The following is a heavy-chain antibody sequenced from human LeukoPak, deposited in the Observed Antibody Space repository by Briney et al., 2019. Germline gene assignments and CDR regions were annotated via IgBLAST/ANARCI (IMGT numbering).Heavy chain of an antibody. V-gene: IGHV3-7*01. CDR1: GFTFTSYW. CDR2: IKQDGNER. D-gene: IGHD6-19*01. Sequence: GSLRLSCAASGFTFTSYWMSWVRQAPGKGLEWVANIKQDGNERYYVDSVKGRFTISRDNAKNSLYLQMNSLRADDTGVYYCAGSGWQVYFDYWGQGTLVTVSS. CDR3: AGSGWQVYFDY. J-gene: IGHJ4*02.